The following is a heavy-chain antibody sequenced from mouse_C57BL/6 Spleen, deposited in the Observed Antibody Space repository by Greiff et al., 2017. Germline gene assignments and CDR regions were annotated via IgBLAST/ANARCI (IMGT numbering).Heavy chain of an antibody. CDR2: IYPRDGST. CDR3: ARGKNNDYAASDYFDY. V-gene: IGHV1-85*01. CDR1: GYTFTSYD. Sequence: VQLQQSGPELVKPGASVKLSCKATGYTFTSYDINWVKQRPGQGLEWIGWIYPRDGSTKYNEKFKGKATLTVDTSSSTAYMELHSLTSEDSAVYFCARGKNNDYAASDYFDYWGQGTTLTVSS. D-gene: IGHD2-13*01. J-gene: IGHJ2*01.